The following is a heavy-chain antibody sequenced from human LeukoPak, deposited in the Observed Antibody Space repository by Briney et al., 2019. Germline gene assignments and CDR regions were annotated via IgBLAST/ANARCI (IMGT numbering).Heavy chain of an antibody. V-gene: IGHV3-11*03. CDR1: GFTFSDYD. J-gene: IGHJ4*02. D-gene: IGHD2-15*01. CDR2: IASSSSYT. CDR3: ARKADYFDY. Sequence: PGGSLRLSCAASGFTFSDYDMSWIRQAPGKGLEWISYIASSSSYTNYADSVKGRFTISRDNVKNSLYLQMNSLRAEDTAVYYCARKADYFDYWGQGTLVTVSS.